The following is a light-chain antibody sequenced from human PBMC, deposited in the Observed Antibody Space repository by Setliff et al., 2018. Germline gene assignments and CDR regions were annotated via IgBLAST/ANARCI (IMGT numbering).Light chain of an antibody. J-gene: IGLJ1*01. CDR3: GSYTSISTLLYI. V-gene: IGLV2-14*01. CDR1: SGDVGGYDY. CDR2: DVS. Sequence: QSVLTQPASVSGSPGQSITISCTGTSGDVGGYDYVSWYQQHPGKAPKLMIYDVSNRPSGVSNRFSGSKSGNTASLTISGLQAEDEADYYCGSYTSISTLLYIFGTGTKVTVL.